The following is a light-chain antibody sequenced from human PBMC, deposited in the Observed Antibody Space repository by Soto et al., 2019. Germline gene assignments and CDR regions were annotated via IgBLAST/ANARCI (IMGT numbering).Light chain of an antibody. CDR3: QQLNSYPPT. J-gene: IGKJ1*01. Sequence: DIQLTQSPSFLSASVGDRVTITCRASQGISSYLAWYQQKPGKAPKLLIYAASTLQSGVPSRFSGIGSGTEFTLTISSQQPEDFSTYYCQQLNSYPPTFGQGTKVEIK. CDR1: QGISSY. CDR2: AAS. V-gene: IGKV1-9*01.